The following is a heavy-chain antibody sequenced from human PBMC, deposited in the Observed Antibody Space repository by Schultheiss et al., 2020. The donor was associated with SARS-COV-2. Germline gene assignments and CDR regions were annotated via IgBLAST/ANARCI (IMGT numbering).Heavy chain of an antibody. CDR2: ISSSSSTI. CDR1: GFTFSSYS. CDR3: ARDLVAVAAYYYYYGMDV. Sequence: GGSLRLSCAASGFTFSSYSMNWVRQAPGKGLEWVSSISSSSSTIYYADSVKGRFTISRDNAKNSLYLQMNSLRAEDTAVYYCARDLVAVAAYYYYYGMDVWGQGTTVTVSS. J-gene: IGHJ6*02. D-gene: IGHD6-19*01. V-gene: IGHV3-21*04.